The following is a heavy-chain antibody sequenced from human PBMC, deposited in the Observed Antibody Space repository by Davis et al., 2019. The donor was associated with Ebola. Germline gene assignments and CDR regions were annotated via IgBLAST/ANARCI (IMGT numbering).Heavy chain of an antibody. CDR3: AKAPVRFLEWFTTDY. D-gene: IGHD3-3*01. CDR1: GFTFSSYA. CDR2: ISGSGDST. J-gene: IGHJ4*02. V-gene: IGHV3-23*01. Sequence: GGSLRLSCAASGFTFSSYAMSWVRQAPEKGLEWVSAISGSGDSTFYIDSVKGRFTISRDNSRNTLYLQMNSLRAEDTAVYYCAKAPVRFLEWFTTDYWGKGTLVTVSS.